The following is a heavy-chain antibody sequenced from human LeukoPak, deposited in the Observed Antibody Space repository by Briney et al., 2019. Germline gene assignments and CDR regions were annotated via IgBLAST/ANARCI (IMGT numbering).Heavy chain of an antibody. CDR3: ARVSAAPGGYFQH. J-gene: IGHJ1*01. CDR2: INPNSGGI. V-gene: IGHV1-2*02. CDR1: GYTFTGYY. D-gene: IGHD2-15*01. Sequence: ASVKVSCKASGYTFTGYYIHWVRQAPGQGLEWMGWINPNSGGIDYAQKFQGRVTMTRDTSISTAYMELRSLGSDDTAVYYCARVSAAPGGYFQHWGQGTLVTVSS.